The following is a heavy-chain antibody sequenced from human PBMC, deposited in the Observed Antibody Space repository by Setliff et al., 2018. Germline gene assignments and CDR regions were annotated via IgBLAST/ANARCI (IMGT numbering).Heavy chain of an antibody. J-gene: IGHJ3*02. D-gene: IGHD2-15*01. V-gene: IGHV3-48*01. CDR2: ISSSSSTI. Sequence: GGSLRLSCAASGFTFSSYSMNWVRQAPGKGLEWVSYISSSSSTIYYADSVKGRFTISRDNAKNSLYLQMNSLRAEDTAMYYCARRYLIKSGRVVVAATGAFDIWGQGTMVTVSS. CDR1: GFTFSSYS. CDR3: ARRYLIKSGRVVVAATGAFDI.